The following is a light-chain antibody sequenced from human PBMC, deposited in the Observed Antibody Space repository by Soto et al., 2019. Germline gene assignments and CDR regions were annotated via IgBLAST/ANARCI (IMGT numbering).Light chain of an antibody. V-gene: IGKV1-33*01. Sequence: DIPMTQSPSSLSASVGDRVTITCQASQDISIYLNWYQHKSGKAPRLLIYDASNLETGVPSRFSGSGSGTDFTFTISSLQPEDIATYYCQQYDNLFTFGPGTKVDIK. CDR1: QDISIY. J-gene: IGKJ3*01. CDR3: QQYDNLFT. CDR2: DAS.